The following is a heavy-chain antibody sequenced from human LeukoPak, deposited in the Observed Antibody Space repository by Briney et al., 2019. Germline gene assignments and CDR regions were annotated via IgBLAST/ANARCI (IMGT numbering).Heavy chain of an antibody. CDR2: INAGNGNT. Sequence: GASVKVSCKASGYTFTSYAMHWVRQAPGQRLEWMGWINAGNGNTKYSQKFQGRVTITRDTSASTAYMELSSLRSEDTAAYYCARAKNEYYYDSSVYFDYWGQGTLVTVSS. J-gene: IGHJ4*02. CDR1: GYTFTSYA. CDR3: ARAKNEYYYDSSVYFDY. V-gene: IGHV1-3*01. D-gene: IGHD3-22*01.